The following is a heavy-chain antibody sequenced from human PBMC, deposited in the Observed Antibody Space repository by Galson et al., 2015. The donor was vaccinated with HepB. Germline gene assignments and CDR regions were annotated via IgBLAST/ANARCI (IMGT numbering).Heavy chain of an antibody. CDR3: AREALPDALDF. CDR2: IKRDGREK. Sequence: SLRLSCAVSGFIFSSNWMSWVRQAPGKGLEWVANIKRDGREKYYSDSVRGRFTIPRDNAKNLLHLQMDSLRVEDTALYYCAREALPDALDFWGQGTMVTVSS. J-gene: IGHJ3*01. V-gene: IGHV3-7*03. CDR1: GFIFSSNW.